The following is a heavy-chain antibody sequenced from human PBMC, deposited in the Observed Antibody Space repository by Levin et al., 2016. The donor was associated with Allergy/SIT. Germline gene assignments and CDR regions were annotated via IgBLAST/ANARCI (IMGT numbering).Heavy chain of an antibody. CDR2: INSGGTT. J-gene: IGHJ4*02. D-gene: IGHD6-19*01. CDR1: AFTFSSSN. CDR3: ARYSSVWYADY. V-gene: IGHV3-23*01. Sequence: GESLKISCAASAFTFSSSNMGWVRQAPGKGLEWVSSINSGGTTQYIDSLKGRFTISRDNAKNTLYLLMNSLRAEDTAVYYCARYSSVWYADYWGQGTLVTVSS.